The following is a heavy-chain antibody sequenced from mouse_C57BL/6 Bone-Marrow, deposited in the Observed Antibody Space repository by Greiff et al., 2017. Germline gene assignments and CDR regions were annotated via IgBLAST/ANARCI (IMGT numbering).Heavy chain of an antibody. CDR3: ARGGLRLYAMDY. J-gene: IGHJ4*01. CDR1: GFTFSDYG. Sequence: EVKLVESGGGLVKPGGSLKLSCAASGFTFSDYGMHWVRQAPEKGLEWVAYISSGSSTIYYADTVKGRFTISRDNAKNTLFLQMTSLRSENTDMYYCARGGLRLYAMDYWGQGTSVTVSS. D-gene: IGHD2-4*01. V-gene: IGHV5-17*01. CDR2: ISSGSSTI.